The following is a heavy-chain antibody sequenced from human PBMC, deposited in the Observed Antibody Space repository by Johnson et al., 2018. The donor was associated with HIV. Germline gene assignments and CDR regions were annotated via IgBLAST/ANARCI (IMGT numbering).Heavy chain of an antibody. V-gene: IGHV3-30-3*01. Sequence: QVQLVESGGGLVKPGGSLRLSCAASGFSFSNAWMSWVRQAPGKGLECVAVISYDGSNKYYADSVKGRFTISRDNSKNTLYLQMNSLRAEDAAVYYCARDAPRRIAVADPKDGQDAFDIWGQGTMVTVSS. J-gene: IGHJ3*02. CDR2: ISYDGSNK. D-gene: IGHD6-19*01. CDR3: ARDAPRRIAVADPKDGQDAFDI. CDR1: GFSFSNAW.